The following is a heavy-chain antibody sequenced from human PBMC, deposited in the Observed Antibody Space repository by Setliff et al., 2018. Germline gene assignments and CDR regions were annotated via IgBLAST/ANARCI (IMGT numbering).Heavy chain of an antibody. J-gene: IGHJ4*02. CDR2: LSYNGNA. D-gene: IGHD3-10*01. CDR1: GDSISSDNYY. V-gene: IGHV4-39*01. Sequence: SETLSLTCTVSGDSISSDNYYWGWIRQPPGKGLEWIGTLSYNGNAYYTPSLKSRVTISIDTSKNQFSLKLSSVTAADTAVYYCARHTIAMSTIISYFDYWGQGTLVTVSS. CDR3: ARHTIAMSTIISYFDY.